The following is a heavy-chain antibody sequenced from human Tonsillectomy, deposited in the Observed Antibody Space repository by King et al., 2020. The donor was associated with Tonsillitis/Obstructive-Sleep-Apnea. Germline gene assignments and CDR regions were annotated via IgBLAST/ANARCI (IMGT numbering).Heavy chain of an antibody. CDR1: GGTFSSYA. J-gene: IGHJ6*03. CDR3: ATYSSSSYYYYYMDV. Sequence: VQLVQSGAEVKKPGSSVKVSCKASGGTFSSYAISWVRQAPGQGLEWMGGIIPLFGTPSYAQKFQGRVTITADESTSTAYMELSSLRSEDTAVYYCATYSSSSYYYYYMDVWGKGTTVTVSS. CDR2: IIPLFGTP. D-gene: IGHD6-6*01. V-gene: IGHV1-69*12.